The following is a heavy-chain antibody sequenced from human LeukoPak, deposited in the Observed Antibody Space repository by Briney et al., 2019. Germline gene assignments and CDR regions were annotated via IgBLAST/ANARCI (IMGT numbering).Heavy chain of an antibody. J-gene: IGHJ4*02. V-gene: IGHV3-23*01. CDR2: ISGSGGST. CDR3: ARLGDSSGWYFDY. D-gene: IGHD6-19*01. CDR1: GFTFSSYA. Sequence: GGSLRLSCAASGFTFSSYAMSWVRQAPGKGLEWVSAISGSGGSTYYADSVKGRFTISRDNSKNMLYLQMNSLRAEDTAVYYCARLGDSSGWYFDYWGQGTLVTVSS.